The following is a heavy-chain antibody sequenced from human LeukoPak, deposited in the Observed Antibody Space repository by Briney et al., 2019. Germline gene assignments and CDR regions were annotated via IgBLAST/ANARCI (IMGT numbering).Heavy chain of an antibody. CDR2: IHASGPT. V-gene: IGHV4-59*12. Sequence: SETLSLTCTVSGGSISTYYWSWIRRPPGKGLEWIAYIHASGPTNYNPSLKSRITISVDTSKNQFSLKLSSVTAADTAVYYCARDASMIGSQDDAFDIWGQGTMVTVSS. CDR1: GGSISTYY. D-gene: IGHD3-10*02. J-gene: IGHJ3*02. CDR3: ARDASMIGSQDDAFDI.